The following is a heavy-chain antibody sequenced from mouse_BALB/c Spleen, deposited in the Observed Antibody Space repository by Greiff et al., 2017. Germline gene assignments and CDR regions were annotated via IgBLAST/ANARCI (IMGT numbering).Heavy chain of an antibody. CDR2: IDPANGNT. V-gene: IGHV14-3*02. J-gene: IGHJ4*01. CDR1: GFNIKDTY. Sequence: VQLQQSGAELVKPGASVKLSCTASGFNIKDTYMHWVKQRPEQGLEWIGRIDPANGNTKYDPKFQGKATRTADTSSNTAYLQRSSLTSEDTAVYYCAHYGSYAMDYWGQGTSVTVSS. CDR3: AHYGSYAMDY. D-gene: IGHD1-1*01.